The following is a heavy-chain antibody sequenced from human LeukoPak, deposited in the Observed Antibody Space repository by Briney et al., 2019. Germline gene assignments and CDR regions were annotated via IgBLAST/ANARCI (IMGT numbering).Heavy chain of an antibody. J-gene: IGHJ6*04. Sequence: SVKVSCKASGGTFSGYAISWVRQAPGQGLEWMGGIIPIFGTANYAQKFQGRVTITADKSTSTAYMELSSLRSEDTAVYYCSREDIVVKNYYYYGMDVWGNGTTVTVSS. CDR3: SREDIVVKNYYYYGMDV. D-gene: IGHD2-15*01. V-gene: IGHV1-69*06. CDR2: IIPIFGTA. CDR1: GGTFSGYA.